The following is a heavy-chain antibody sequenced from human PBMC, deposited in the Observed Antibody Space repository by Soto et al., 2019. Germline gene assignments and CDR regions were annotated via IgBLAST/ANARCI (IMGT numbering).Heavy chain of an antibody. V-gene: IGHV1-69*01. D-gene: IGHD3-10*01. J-gene: IGHJ4*02. Sequence: QVHLVQSGAEVKKPGSSVNVSCRASGGTFNTYGFNWVRQAPGQGLEWMGAIIPPFGTTTYAQTFQGRVTITADPSTTTAYMQVRGLASQHTAVYFCARGGEMAVWMPFDSWGQGTLVSASS. CDR1: GGTFNTYG. CDR3: ARGGEMAVWMPFDS. CDR2: IIPPFGTT.